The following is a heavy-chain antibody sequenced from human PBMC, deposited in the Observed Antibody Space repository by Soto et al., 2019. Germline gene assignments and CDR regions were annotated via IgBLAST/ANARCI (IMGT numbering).Heavy chain of an antibody. CDR1: GGSISSYY. CDR2: IYYSGST. V-gene: IGHV4-59*01. CDR3: ARGEQSHYYYYMDV. D-gene: IGHD1-1*01. J-gene: IGHJ6*03. Sequence: PSETLSLTCTVSGGSISSYYWSWIRQPLGKGLEWIGYIYYSGSTNYNPSLKSRVTISVDTSKNQFSLKLSSVTAADTAVYYCARGEQSHYYYYMDVWGKGTTVTVSS.